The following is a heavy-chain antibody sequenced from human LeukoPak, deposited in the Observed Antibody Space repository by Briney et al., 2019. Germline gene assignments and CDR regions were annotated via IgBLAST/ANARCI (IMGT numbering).Heavy chain of an antibody. J-gene: IGHJ6*02. Sequence: ASVKVSCKASGYTFTSYDINWVRQATGQGLEWMGWMNPNSGNTGYAQKFQGRVTMTRNTSISTAYMELSSLRSEDTAVYYCAKTSIAAAGMAPPSGMDVWGQGTTVTVSS. CDR2: MNPNSGNT. D-gene: IGHD6-13*01. V-gene: IGHV1-8*01. CDR3: AKTSIAAAGMAPPSGMDV. CDR1: GYTFTSYD.